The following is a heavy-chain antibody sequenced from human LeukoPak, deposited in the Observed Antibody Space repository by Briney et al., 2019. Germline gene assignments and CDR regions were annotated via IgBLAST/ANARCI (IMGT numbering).Heavy chain of an antibody. CDR2: ISAYNGNT. CDR3: ARSGYCSGGSHCDYYYYYYMDV. Sequence: ASVKVSCRASGYTFTSYGISWVRQAPGQGLEWMGWISAYNGNTNYAQKLQGRVTMTTDTSTSTAYMELRSLRSDDTAVYYCARSGYCSGGSHCDYYYYYYMDVWGKGTTVTVSS. CDR1: GYTFTSYG. V-gene: IGHV1-18*01. D-gene: IGHD2-15*01. J-gene: IGHJ6*03.